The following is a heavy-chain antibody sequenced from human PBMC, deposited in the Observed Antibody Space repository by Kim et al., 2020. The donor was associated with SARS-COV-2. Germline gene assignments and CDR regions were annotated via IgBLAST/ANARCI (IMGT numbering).Heavy chain of an antibody. J-gene: IGHJ6*02. CDR1: GFTFDDYA. Sequence: GGSLRLSCAASGFTFDDYAMHWVRQAPGKGLEWVSGISWNSGSIDYADSVKGRFTISRDNAKNSLYLQMNSLRAEDTALYYCAKDPEYGIDVWGQGTTVTVSS. CDR2: ISWNSGSI. CDR3: AKDPEYGIDV. V-gene: IGHV3-9*01.